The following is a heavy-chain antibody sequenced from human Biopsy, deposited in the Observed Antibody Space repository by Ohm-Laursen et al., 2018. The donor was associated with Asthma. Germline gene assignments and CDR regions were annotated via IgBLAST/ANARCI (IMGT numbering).Heavy chain of an antibody. Sequence: GSLRLSCTASGFTFSSYAMSWVRQAPGKGLEWVSVIYSGGTSHTADSVRGRFTISRDFSKNTLHLQMHSLRVEDTAVYYCARGDSSGWSHYYFDYWGQGTLVTVSS. J-gene: IGHJ4*02. CDR1: GFTFSSYA. CDR3: ARGDSSGWSHYYFDY. CDR2: IYSGGTS. D-gene: IGHD6-19*01. V-gene: IGHV3-23*03.